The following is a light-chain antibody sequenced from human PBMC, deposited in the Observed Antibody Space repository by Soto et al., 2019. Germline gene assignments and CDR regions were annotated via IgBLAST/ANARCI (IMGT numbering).Light chain of an antibody. Sequence: QSALTQPASVSGSPGQSISISCTGTSSDVGGYNYVSWYQQHPGKAPKPMIYDVSNRPSGVSDRFSGSKSGNTASLTISGLQAEDEADYYCSSYTSSTTRVVFGEGTKVTVL. V-gene: IGLV2-14*01. CDR1: SSDVGGYNY. CDR3: SSYTSSTTRVV. J-gene: IGLJ2*01. CDR2: DVS.